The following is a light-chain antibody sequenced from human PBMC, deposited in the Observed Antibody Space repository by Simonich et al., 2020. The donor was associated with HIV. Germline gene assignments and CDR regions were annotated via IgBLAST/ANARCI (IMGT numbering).Light chain of an antibody. V-gene: IGKV3-20*01. CDR2: GAS. CDR3: QQYGSSPLT. Sequence: EIVLTQSPGTLSLSPGEIATLSCRASQSVSSSYLAWYQQKPGQAPRLLIYGASGRATGIPDRFSGSGSGTDFTLTISRLEPEDFVVYYCQQYGSSPLTFGGGTKVEIK. J-gene: IGKJ4*01. CDR1: QSVSSSY.